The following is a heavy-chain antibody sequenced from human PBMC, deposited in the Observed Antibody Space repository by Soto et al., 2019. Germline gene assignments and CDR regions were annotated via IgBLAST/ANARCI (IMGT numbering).Heavy chain of an antibody. CDR2: ISAYNGNT. J-gene: IGHJ6*02. Sequence: ASVKVSCKASGYTFTSYGISWVRQAPGQGLEWMGWISAYNGNTNYAQKLQGRVTMTTDTSTSTAYMELRSLRSDDTAVYYCARGPPLNYYILTGPLGMDVWGQGTSVTVSS. CDR3: ARGPPLNYYILTGPLGMDV. D-gene: IGHD3-9*01. V-gene: IGHV1-18*01. CDR1: GYTFTSYG.